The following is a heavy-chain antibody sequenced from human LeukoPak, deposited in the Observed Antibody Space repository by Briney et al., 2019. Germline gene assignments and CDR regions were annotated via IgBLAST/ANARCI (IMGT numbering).Heavy chain of an antibody. D-gene: IGHD1-26*01. Sequence: SETLSLTCTVSGGSINNYYWSWIRQPAGKGLEWIGRIYTTGSTNYNPSLKSRITMSVDTSKNQFSLKLSSVTAADTAVYYCARSGSYSGPYVYWGQGTVVTVSS. J-gene: IGHJ4*02. V-gene: IGHV4-4*07. CDR2: IYTTGST. CDR1: GGSINNYY. CDR3: ARSGSYSGPYVY.